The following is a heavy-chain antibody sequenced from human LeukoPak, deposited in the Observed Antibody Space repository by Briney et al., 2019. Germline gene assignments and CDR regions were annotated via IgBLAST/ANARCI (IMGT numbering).Heavy chain of an antibody. V-gene: IGHV4-34*01. Sequence: SETLSLTCAVYGGSFSGYFWSWIRQSPGKGLEWIGEINHSGGTNYNPSLKSRLTISVDTSKNQFSLQLTSVTAADTAVYFCARGDVKNYYNGMDVWGQGTTVTV. CDR1: GGSFSGYF. J-gene: IGHJ6*02. CDR2: INHSGGT. CDR3: ARGDVKNYYNGMDV.